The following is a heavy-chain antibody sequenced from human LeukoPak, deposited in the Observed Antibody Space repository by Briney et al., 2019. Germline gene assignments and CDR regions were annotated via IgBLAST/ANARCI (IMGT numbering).Heavy chain of an antibody. V-gene: IGHV4-30-2*01. J-gene: IGHJ4*02. CDR3: GGSALALRAFDY. D-gene: IGHD1-26*01. Sequence: SETLSLTCAVSGGSISSGGYSWRWIRQPPGKGLEWIGYIYHSGSTYYNPSLKSRVTISVDRSKNQFSLKLSSVTAADTAVYYCGGSALALRAFDYWGQGTLVTVSS. CDR2: IYHSGST. CDR1: GGSISSGGYS.